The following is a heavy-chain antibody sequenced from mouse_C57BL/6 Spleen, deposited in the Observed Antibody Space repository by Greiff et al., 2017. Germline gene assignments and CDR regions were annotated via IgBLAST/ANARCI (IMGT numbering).Heavy chain of an antibody. CDR2: IYPRSGNT. CDR1: GYTFTSYG. D-gene: IGHD2-1*01. Sequence: VHLVESGAELARPGASVKLSCKASGYTFTSYGISWVKQRTGQGLEWIGEIYPRSGNTYYNEKFKGKATLTADKSSSTAYMELRSLTSEDSAVYFCASIYYGNYDWYFDVWGTGTTVTVSS. J-gene: IGHJ1*03. V-gene: IGHV1-81*01. CDR3: ASIYYGNYDWYFDV.